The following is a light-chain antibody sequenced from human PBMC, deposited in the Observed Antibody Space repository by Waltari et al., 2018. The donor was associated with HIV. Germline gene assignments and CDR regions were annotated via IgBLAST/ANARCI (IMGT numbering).Light chain of an antibody. CDR3: QQYNSYPGT. CDR2: KAS. CDR1: ESISSW. V-gene: IGKV1-5*03. J-gene: IGKJ5*01. Sequence: DIQMTQSPSTLSASVGDRVTITCRASESISSWLAWYQQKPGKAPKLLIYKASSLESGVPSRFSGSGSGTEFTLTISSLQPDDFATYYCQQYNSYPGTFGQGTRLEIK.